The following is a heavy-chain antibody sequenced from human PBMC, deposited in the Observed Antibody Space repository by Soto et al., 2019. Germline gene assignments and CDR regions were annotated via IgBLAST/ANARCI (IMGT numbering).Heavy chain of an antibody. V-gene: IGHV3-21*01. J-gene: IGHJ3*02. CDR3: AIELLLWLGEPGGVFDI. CDR1: GFPFSSYS. CDR2: ISSSSSYI. Sequence: GGSLSLSCAASGFPFSSYSMNWVRQAPGKGLERVSSISSSSSYIYYADSVKGRFTISRDDAKNSLYLQMNSLRAEDTAVYYCAIELLLWLGEPGGVFDIGGKGKRATVPS. D-gene: IGHD3-10*01.